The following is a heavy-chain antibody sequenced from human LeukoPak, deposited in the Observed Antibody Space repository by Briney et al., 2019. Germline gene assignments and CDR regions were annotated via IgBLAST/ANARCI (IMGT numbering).Heavy chain of an antibody. CDR1: GYSFTSYW. CDR2: IYPGDSDT. D-gene: IGHD2-2*01. J-gene: IGHJ3*02. Sequence: GESLKISCKGSGYSFTSYWIGWVRQMPGKGLEWMGIIYPGDSDTRYSPSFQGQVTISADKSISTAYLQWSSLKDSDTAMYYCARSGIVVVPAASSGDDAFDIWGQGTMVTISS. CDR3: ARSGIVVVPAASSGDDAFDI. V-gene: IGHV5-51*01.